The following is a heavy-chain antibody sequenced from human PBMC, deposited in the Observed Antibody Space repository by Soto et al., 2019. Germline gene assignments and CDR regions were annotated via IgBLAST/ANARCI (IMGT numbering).Heavy chain of an antibody. CDR2: ISGSGTNR. CDR3: ARVRTIDKFLVESYFDY. CDR1: GFTFSSYA. V-gene: IGHV3-23*01. D-gene: IGHD2-8*02. Sequence: EVQLLESGGGLVQPGGSLRLSCAASGFTFSSYAMTWVRQAPGKGLEWVSAISGSGTNRYYADSVKGRFTISRDNSKNSVLLQMNSLRAEDTAVYYCARVRTIDKFLVESYFDYWGQGTLVTVSS. J-gene: IGHJ4*02.